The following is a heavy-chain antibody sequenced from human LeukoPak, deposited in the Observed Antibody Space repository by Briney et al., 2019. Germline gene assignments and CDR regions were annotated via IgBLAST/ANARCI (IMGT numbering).Heavy chain of an antibody. V-gene: IGHV4-4*07. CDR3: ARDSRRYYGLFDP. CDR2: IYSSGST. CDR1: GGSISSYY. J-gene: IGHJ5*02. D-gene: IGHD3-22*01. Sequence: PSETLSLTCTVSGGSISSYYWSWIRQPAGKGLEWIGRIYSSGSTKYNPSLKSRVTMSVDTSKNQFSLKLSSVTAADTAVYYCARDSRRYYGLFDPWAREPWSPSPQ.